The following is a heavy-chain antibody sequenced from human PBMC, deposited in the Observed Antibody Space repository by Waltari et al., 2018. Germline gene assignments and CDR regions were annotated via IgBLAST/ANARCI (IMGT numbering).Heavy chain of an antibody. Sequence: EVQLVESGGGLVQPGRSLRLSCAASGFTFDAYAMHWVRQAPGKGLEWVSGISWNSGSIGYADSVKGRFTISRDNAKNSLYLQMNSLRAEDTALYYCAKDRSAVVTPTFDYWGQGTLVTVSS. CDR3: AKDRSAVVTPTFDY. J-gene: IGHJ4*02. CDR1: GFTFDAYA. D-gene: IGHD2-21*02. V-gene: IGHV3-9*01. CDR2: ISWNSGSI.